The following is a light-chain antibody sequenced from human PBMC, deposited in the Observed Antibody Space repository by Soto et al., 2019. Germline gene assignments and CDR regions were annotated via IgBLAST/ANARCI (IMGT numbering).Light chain of an antibody. CDR3: SSYAGSSNV. V-gene: IGLV2-8*01. CDR2: EVN. CDR1: SSDVGGYNY. J-gene: IGLJ1*01. Sequence: QSVLTQIPSASGSPGQSVVISCTGTSSDVGGYNYVSWYQQHPGKAPKLIIYEVNKRPSGVPDRFSGSKSGNTASLTVSGLQAEDEADYYCSSYAGSSNVFGTGTKVTVL.